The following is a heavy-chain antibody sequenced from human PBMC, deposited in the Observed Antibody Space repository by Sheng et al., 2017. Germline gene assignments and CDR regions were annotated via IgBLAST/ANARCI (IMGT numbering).Heavy chain of an antibody. J-gene: IGHJ5*02. CDR2: INHSGST. Sequence: QVQLQQWGAGLLKPSETLSLTCAVYGGSFSGYYWSWIRQPPGKGLEWIGEINHSGSTNYNPSLKSRVTISVDTSKNQFSLKLSSVTAADTAVYYCARGWGRQLVLKWGWFDPWGQGTLVTVSS. CDR1: GGSFSGYY. D-gene: IGHD6-6*01. CDR3: ARGWGRQLVLKWGWFDP. V-gene: IGHV4-34*01.